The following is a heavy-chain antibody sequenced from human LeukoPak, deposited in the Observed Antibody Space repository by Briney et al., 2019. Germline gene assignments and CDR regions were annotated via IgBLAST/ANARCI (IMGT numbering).Heavy chain of an antibody. CDR3: VKDRRNPYRPEGPFDP. V-gene: IGHV3-9*01. J-gene: IGHJ5*02. CDR1: GFTFEDYA. Sequence: GGSLRLSCAASGFTFEDYAMHWVRQAPGKGLEWVSGINWNSGSIVYADSVKGRFTISRDNVMNSPYLQMNSLRPEDTALYYCVKDRRNPYRPEGPFDPWGQGTLVTVSS. D-gene: IGHD1-14*01. CDR2: INWNSGSI.